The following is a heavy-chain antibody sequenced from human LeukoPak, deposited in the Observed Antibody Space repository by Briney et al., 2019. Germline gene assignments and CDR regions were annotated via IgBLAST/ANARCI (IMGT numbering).Heavy chain of an antibody. CDR3: GGVTKDFGAPFDS. Sequence: PGGSLRLSCAASGFTFSSYSMNWVRQAPGKGLEWVSYISSSSSTIYYADSVKGRFTISRDNAKNSLYLQMNSLRDEDTAVYYWGGVTKDFGAPFDSGGQEPWSPSPQ. V-gene: IGHV3-48*02. CDR1: GFTFSSYS. CDR2: ISSSSSTI. D-gene: IGHD3-16*01. J-gene: IGHJ4*01.